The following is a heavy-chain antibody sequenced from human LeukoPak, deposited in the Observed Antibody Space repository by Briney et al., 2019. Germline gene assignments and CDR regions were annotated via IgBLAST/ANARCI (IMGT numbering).Heavy chain of an antibody. D-gene: IGHD3-3*01. J-gene: IGHJ6*03. Sequence: SQTLSLTCTVSGGSISSGSYYWSWIRQPAGKGLEWIGRIYTSGSTNYNPSLKSRVTISVDTSKNQFSLKLSSVTAADTAVYYCARGGHDFWSGHYYYMDVWGKGTTVTVSS. V-gene: IGHV4-61*02. CDR3: ARGGHDFWSGHYYYMDV. CDR1: GGSISSGSYY. CDR2: IYTSGST.